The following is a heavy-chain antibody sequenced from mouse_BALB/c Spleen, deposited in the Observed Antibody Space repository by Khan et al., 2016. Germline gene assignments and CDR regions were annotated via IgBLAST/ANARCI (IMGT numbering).Heavy chain of an antibody. CDR1: GYSITSDYA. CDR2: IRYSGST. CDR3: TRSPTATRYCDV. V-gene: IGHV3-2*02. D-gene: IGHD1-2*01. Sequence: VPLKASGPGLVKPSQSLSLTCTVTGYSITSDYAWNWIRQFPGNKLEWMGYIRYSGSTTYNPSLKSRISITRDTSKNQFFLQLYSVTTEDTATYYCTRSPTATRYCDVWGAGTTVTVSS. J-gene: IGHJ1*01.